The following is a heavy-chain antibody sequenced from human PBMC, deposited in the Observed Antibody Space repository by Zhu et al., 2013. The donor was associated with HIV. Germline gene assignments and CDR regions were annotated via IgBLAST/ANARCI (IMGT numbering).Heavy chain of an antibody. Sequence: VQLQESGPGLVQPSETLSLTCTVSGGSIKNSDYFWGWLRQSPGTGLEWIASIFYSGTGSDYYNPSLQSRVTISVDTSKNQFSLKLSSVTAADTAAYYCARDILGWLSGWPLFGPWGQGILVTVSS. V-gene: IGHV4-39*07. J-gene: IGHJ5*02. CDR2: IFYSGTGSD. D-gene: IGHD6-19*01. CDR3: ARDILGWLSGWPLFGP. CDR1: GGSIKNSDYF.